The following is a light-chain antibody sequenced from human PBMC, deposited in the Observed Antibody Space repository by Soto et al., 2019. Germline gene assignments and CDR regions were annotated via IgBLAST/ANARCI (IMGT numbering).Light chain of an antibody. CDR2: AAS. CDR1: QSISSY. CDR3: QQSLST. J-gene: IGKJ2*01. Sequence: DIQMTQSPSSLSASVGDRVTITCRASQSISSYLNWYQQKPGKAPKLLIYAASSLQSGVPSRFSGSGSGTDFTLTISSLQPEDFATYDCQQSLSTFGQGTKLEIK. V-gene: IGKV1-39*01.